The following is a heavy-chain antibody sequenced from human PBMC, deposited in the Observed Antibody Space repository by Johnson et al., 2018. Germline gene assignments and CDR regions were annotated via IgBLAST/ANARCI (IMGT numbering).Heavy chain of an antibody. J-gene: IGHJ6*03. Sequence: VQLQESGGGLVQPGGSLRLSCAASGFTFSNFAMTWVRQAPGKGLEWVSTISTGDGPTPPYADSVKGRFTISRDNSMNTVFLQMYSLRAEDTAVYYCVKPHWSGTLDYYYMDVWGKGTTVTVSS. CDR2: ISTGDGPTP. CDR1: GFTFSNFA. V-gene: IGHV3-23*01. CDR3: VKPHWSGTLDYYYMDV. D-gene: IGHD3-3*01.